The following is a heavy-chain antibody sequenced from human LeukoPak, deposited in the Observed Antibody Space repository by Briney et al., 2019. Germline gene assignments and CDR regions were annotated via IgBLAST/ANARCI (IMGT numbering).Heavy chain of an antibody. J-gene: IGHJ4*02. D-gene: IGHD3-22*01. CDR1: GFTFSDYT. CDR2: ISYDGSKK. Sequence: PGGYLRLSCAASGFTFSDYTMHWVRQAPGKGLEWVGVISYDGSKKYYADSVKGRFTVSRDNSKNTLYVQMNSLRVEGTAVYYCARAYYYDSSGYYKPFDNWGQGTLVAVSS. V-gene: IGHV3-30*04. CDR3: ARAYYYDSSGYYKPFDN.